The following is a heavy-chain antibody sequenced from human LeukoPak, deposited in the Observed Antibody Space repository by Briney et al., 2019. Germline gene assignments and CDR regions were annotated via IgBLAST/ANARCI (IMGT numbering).Heavy chain of an antibody. V-gene: IGHV4-38-2*02. CDR3: AKRLHGTTFCF. J-gene: IGHJ3*01. CDR1: GYSISSGYY. Sequence: PSETLSLTCTVSGYSISSGYYWGWIRQPPGKGLEWIGSIYHSGSTYYNPSLKSRVTISVDTSKNQFSLKLSSVTAADTAVYYWAKRLHGTTFCFWGPGKMGTVSS. CDR2: IYHSGST. D-gene: IGHD1-14*01.